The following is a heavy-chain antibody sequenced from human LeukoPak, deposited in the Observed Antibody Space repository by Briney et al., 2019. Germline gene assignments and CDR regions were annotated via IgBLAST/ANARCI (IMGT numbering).Heavy chain of an antibody. CDR1: GYSFPNYW. D-gene: IGHD3-10*01. Sequence: GESLKISCKGSGYSFPNYWIGWVRQMPGKGLEWIGIVYPATSDTTYSPSFQGQVTISADKSISTAYLQWSSLKASDTAMYYCATTRGYWGQGTLVTVSS. V-gene: IGHV5-51*01. CDR2: VYPATSDT. J-gene: IGHJ4*02. CDR3: ATTRGY.